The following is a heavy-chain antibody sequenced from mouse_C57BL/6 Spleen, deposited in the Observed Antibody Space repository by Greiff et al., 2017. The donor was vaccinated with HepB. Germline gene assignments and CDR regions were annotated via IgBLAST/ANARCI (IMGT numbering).Heavy chain of an antibody. CDR3: ARRVYYYGSSPYAMDY. V-gene: IGHV1-69*01. D-gene: IGHD1-1*01. Sequence: QVQLQQPGAELVMPGASVKLSCKASGYTFTSYWMHWVKQRPGQGLEWIGEIDPSDSYTNYNQKFKGKSTLTVDKSSSTAYMQLSSLTSEDSAVYYCARRVYYYGSSPYAMDYGGQGTSVTVAS. CDR1: GYTFTSYW. CDR2: IDPSDSYT. J-gene: IGHJ4*01.